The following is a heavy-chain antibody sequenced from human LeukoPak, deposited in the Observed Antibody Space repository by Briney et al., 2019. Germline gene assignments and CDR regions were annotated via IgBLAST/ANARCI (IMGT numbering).Heavy chain of an antibody. J-gene: IGHJ4*02. V-gene: IGHV4-4*09. CDR2: IFTSGRP. Sequence: SETLSLTCTVSGGSITSYYWTWIRQPPGRGLEWIGYIFTSGRPNYNPSLKSRVTISVDTSKNQFSLKLSSVTAADTAVYYCARHSSAGSGSQFDYWGQGTLVTVSS. CDR1: GGSITSYY. CDR3: ARHSSAGSGSQFDY. D-gene: IGHD3-10*01.